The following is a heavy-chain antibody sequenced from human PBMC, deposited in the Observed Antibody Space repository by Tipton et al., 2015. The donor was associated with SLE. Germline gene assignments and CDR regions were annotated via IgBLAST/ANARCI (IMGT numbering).Heavy chain of an antibody. V-gene: IGHV4-34*01. CDR1: GGSFSGYY. Sequence: TLSLTCAVYGGSFSGYYWSWIRQPPGKGLEWIGEINHGGSTNYNPSLKSRVTISVDTSKNQFSLKLSSVTAADTAVYYCARRGVDTMSYYYYYYYMDVWGKGTTVIVSS. J-gene: IGHJ6*03. CDR2: INHGGST. D-gene: IGHD3-22*01. CDR3: ARRGVDTMSYYYYYYYMDV.